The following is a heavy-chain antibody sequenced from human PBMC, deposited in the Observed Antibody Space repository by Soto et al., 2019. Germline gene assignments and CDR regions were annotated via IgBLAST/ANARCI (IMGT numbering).Heavy chain of an antibody. CDR3: ARGPSRRNTGAVSVNWFDH. V-gene: IGHV1-18*01. CDR2: ISAYNGIT. D-gene: IGHD6-19*01. CDR1: GYTFTSSG. Sequence: QAQLVQSGVEVKKPGASVKISCKASGYTFTSSGITWVRQAPGQGLEWMGWISAYNGITYYAQSLQDRVTMTTDTPTNTAYMEVRSLRYDDTDVYYCARGPSRRNTGAVSVNWFDHWGQGTLVTVSS. J-gene: IGHJ5*02.